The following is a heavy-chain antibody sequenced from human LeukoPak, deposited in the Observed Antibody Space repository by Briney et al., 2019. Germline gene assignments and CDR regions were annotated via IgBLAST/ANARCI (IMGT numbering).Heavy chain of an antibody. CDR1: GYTFTGYY. CDR3: ASYLKPRIAAAGTGAFDI. D-gene: IGHD6-13*01. Sequence: ASVKVSCKASGYTFTGYYMHWVRQAPGQGLEWMGWINPNSGGTNYAQKFQGRVTMTRDTSISTAYMELSRLRSDDTAVYYCASYLKPRIAAAGTGAFDIWGQGTVATVSS. V-gene: IGHV1-2*02. CDR2: INPNSGGT. J-gene: IGHJ3*02.